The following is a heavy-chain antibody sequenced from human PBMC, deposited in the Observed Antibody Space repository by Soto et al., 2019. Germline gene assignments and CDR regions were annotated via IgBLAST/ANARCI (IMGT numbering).Heavy chain of an antibody. CDR3: ARDPELSGYSSSWYYYYYYMDV. V-gene: IGHV3-33*01. CDR2: IWYDGSNK. D-gene: IGHD6-13*01. J-gene: IGHJ6*03. CDR1: GFTFSSYG. Sequence: GGSLRLSCAASGFTFSSYGMHWVRQAPGKGLEWVAVIWYDGSNKYYADSVKGRFTISRDNSKNTLYLQMNSLRAEDTAVYYCARDPELSGYSSSWYYYYYYMDVWGKGTTVTVS.